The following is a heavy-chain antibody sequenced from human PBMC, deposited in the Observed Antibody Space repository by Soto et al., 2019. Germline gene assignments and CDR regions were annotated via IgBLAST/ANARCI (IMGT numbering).Heavy chain of an antibody. V-gene: IGHV3-30*04. CDR2: ISYDGSNK. J-gene: IGHJ4*02. Sequence: QVQLVESGGGVVQPGRSLRLSCAASGFTFSSYAMHWVRQAPGKGLEWVAVISYDGSNKYYADSVKGRFTISRDNSKNTLYLEMNSLTAGDTAVYYCARDTAGRDWGQGSLVTVS. CDR1: GFTFSSYA. CDR3: ARDTAGRD.